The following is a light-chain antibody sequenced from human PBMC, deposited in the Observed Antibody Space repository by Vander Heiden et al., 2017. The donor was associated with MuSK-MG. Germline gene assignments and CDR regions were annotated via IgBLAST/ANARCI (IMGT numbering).Light chain of an antibody. CDR2: WAS. J-gene: IGKJ4*01. CDR1: QSVLYSSNNKNY. CDR3: QQEYGPPQT. V-gene: IGKV4-1*01. Sequence: EIVMTKSLDSLAVSLGERATINCKSSQSVLYSSNNKNYLAWYQQRPGQPPKLLIYWASTRESGVPDRFSGSGSGTDFTLTISSLQAEDVAVYYCQQEYGPPQTFGGGTKVEIK.